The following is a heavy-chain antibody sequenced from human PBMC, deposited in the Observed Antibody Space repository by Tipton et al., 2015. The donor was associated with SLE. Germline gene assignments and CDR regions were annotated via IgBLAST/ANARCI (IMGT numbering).Heavy chain of an antibody. J-gene: IGHJ4*02. V-gene: IGHV1-18*01. D-gene: IGHD3-10*01. Sequence: QLVQSGAEVKKPGASVKVSCKASGYTFTSYGISWVRQAPGQGLEWMGWISPYNGNTNYAQKLQGRVTMTTDTSTSTAYMELRGLRSDDTAVYYCAIGSLLLWFGELPDYWGQGTLVTVSS. CDR2: ISPYNGNT. CDR3: AIGSLLLWFGELPDY. CDR1: GYTFTSYG.